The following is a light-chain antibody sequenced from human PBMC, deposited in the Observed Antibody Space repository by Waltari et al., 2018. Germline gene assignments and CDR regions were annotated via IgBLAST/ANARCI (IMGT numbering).Light chain of an antibody. V-gene: IGKV3-20*01. CDR2: HAS. J-gene: IGKJ1*01. CDR3: QKYDSLPAT. Sequence: EVVLTQSPGSLSLSQGERATLSCRASQSVSKYLAWYQQKPGQAPRLLIYHASSRATGIPDRFSGSGFGTDFSLTISRLEPEDFAVYYCQKYDSLPATFGQGTKVEIK. CDR1: QSVSKY.